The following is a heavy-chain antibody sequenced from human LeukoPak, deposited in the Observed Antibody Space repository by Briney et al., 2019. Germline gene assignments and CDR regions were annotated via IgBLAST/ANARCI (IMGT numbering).Heavy chain of an antibody. V-gene: IGHV3-7*01. CDR3: ANSDDY. CDR1: GFTFSSYS. CDR2: IKQDGSEK. J-gene: IGHJ4*02. Sequence: GGSLRLSCAASGFTFSSYSMSWVRQAPGKGLEWVANIKQDGSEKYYVDSVKGRFTISRDNAKNSLYLQMNSLRAEDTAVYYCANSDDYWGQGTLVTVSS.